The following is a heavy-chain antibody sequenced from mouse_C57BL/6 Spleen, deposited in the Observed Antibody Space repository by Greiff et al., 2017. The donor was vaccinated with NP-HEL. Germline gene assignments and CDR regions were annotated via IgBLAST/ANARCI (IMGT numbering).Heavy chain of an antibody. CDR3: ARQAYDYDDRFAY. D-gene: IGHD2-4*01. CDR1: GFTFSSYG. V-gene: IGHV5-6*01. CDR2: ISSGCSYT. J-gene: IGHJ3*01. Sequence: EVKLVESGGDLVKPGGSLKLSCAASGFTFSSYGMSWVRQTPDTRLEWVATISSGCSYTYYPASVKGRFTISRDNAKNTLYLQMSSLKSEDTAVYYCARQAYDYDDRFAYWGQGTLVTVSA.